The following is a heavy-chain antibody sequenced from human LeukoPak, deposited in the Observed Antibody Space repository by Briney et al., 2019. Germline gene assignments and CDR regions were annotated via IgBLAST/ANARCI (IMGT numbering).Heavy chain of an antibody. D-gene: IGHD6-19*01. V-gene: IGHV3-23*01. Sequence: GGSLRLSCAASGFTFNNYVMSWVRQAPGRGLEWVSGIDYAGGSTYYADSVKGRFTISRDNSKNTLYLQMNSLRAEDTAVYYCARDLGSGWNFDYWGQGTLVTVSS. J-gene: IGHJ4*02. CDR1: GFTFNNYV. CDR3: ARDLGSGWNFDY. CDR2: IDYAGGST.